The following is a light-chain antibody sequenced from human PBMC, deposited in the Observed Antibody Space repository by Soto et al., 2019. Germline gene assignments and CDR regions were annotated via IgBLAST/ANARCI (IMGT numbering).Light chain of an antibody. CDR2: GNS. Sequence: VMPRPQSESVSPGQRDTISCTGSSSNIGAGYDVHWYQQLPGTAPKLLIYGNSNRPSGVPDRFSGSKSGTSASLAITGLQAEDEADYDCQSYDSSLSGEVFG. CDR3: QSYDSSLSGEV. V-gene: IGLV1-40*01. CDR1: SSNIGAGYD. J-gene: IGLJ1*01.